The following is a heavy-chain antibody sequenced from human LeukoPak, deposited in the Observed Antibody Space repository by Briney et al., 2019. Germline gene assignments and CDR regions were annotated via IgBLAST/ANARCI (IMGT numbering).Heavy chain of an antibody. J-gene: IGHJ4*02. Sequence: SETLSLTCTVSGGSISSGSYYWSWIRQPAGKGLEWIGRIYTGGSTNYNPSLKSRVTISVDTSKNQFSLKLSSVTAAGTAVYYCARDSDYWGQGTLVTVSS. CDR2: IYTGGST. CDR3: ARDSDY. V-gene: IGHV4-61*02. CDR1: GGSISSGSYY.